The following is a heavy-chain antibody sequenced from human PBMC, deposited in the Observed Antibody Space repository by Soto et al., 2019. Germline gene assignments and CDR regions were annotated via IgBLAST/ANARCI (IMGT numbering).Heavy chain of an antibody. D-gene: IGHD5-18*01. CDR1: GGSVTSDEDY. J-gene: IGHJ4*02. V-gene: IGHV4-30-4*01. Sequence: SETLSLTCTVSGGSVTSDEDYWTWIRQSPGKGLEWIGYISNSGSTGYNPSLKTRLSMSVDRSKNQFTLRLTSVTAADTAVYFCATESGSTYGYFDHWGQGTQVTAPQ. CDR2: ISNSGST. CDR3: ATESGSTYGYFDH.